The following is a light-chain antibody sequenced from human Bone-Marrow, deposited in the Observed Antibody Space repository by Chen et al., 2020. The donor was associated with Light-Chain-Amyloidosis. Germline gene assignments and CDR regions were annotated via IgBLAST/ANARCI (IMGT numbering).Light chain of an antibody. V-gene: IGLV3-21*02. CDR3: QVWDSGSHHYV. CDR1: NIGSKS. Sequence: SYVLTQPPSVSVAPGRTATITCGGNNIGSKSVHWYQQKPGQAPVLVVYDDSDRRSGIPERFSGSNSGNTATLTISRVGAGDEADYYCQVWDSGSHHYVFGTGTKVTVL. J-gene: IGLJ1*01. CDR2: DDS.